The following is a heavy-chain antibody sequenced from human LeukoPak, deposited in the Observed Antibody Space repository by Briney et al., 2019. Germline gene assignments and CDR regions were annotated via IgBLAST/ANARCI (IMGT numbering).Heavy chain of an antibody. D-gene: IGHD1-26*01. J-gene: IGHJ5*02. CDR2: IYYNGKS. V-gene: IGHV4-39*07. CDR1: GDSMIDNNFF. Sequence: PSETLSLTCTVSGDSMIDNNFFWGWTRQSPQKGLEWIASIYYNGKSLYNPPLKSRVTISVDTSKNQFSLKLSSVTAADTAVYYCARGRGCPWGQGTLVTVSS. CDR3: ARGRGCP.